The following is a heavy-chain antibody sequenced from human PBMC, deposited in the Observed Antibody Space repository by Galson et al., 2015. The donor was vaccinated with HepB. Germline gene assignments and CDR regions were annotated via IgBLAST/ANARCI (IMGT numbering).Heavy chain of an antibody. Sequence: SLRLSCAASGFTFNSYNMNWVRQAPGQGLEWVSSIRSSSSYITYADSVKGRFTISRDNAKNSLYLQMNSLRAEDTAVYYCARTPKAIAAEGKGGPIDYWGQGTLVTVSS. J-gene: IGHJ4*02. CDR3: ARTPKAIAAEGKGGPIDY. CDR1: GFTFNSYN. D-gene: IGHD6-13*01. V-gene: IGHV3-21*01. CDR2: IRSSSSYI.